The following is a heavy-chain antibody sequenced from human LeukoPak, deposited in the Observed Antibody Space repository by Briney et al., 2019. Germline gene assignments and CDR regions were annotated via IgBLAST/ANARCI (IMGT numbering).Heavy chain of an antibody. CDR2: ISGSGGST. V-gene: IGHV3-23*01. D-gene: IGHD4-17*01. J-gene: IGHJ2*01. Sequence: GGSLRLSCAASGFTFSSYAMSWVRQAPGKGLEWVSAISGSGGSTYYADSVKGRFTISRNNSKNTLYLQMNSLRAEDTAVYYCAKHRGGDYLYWYFDLWGRGTLVTVSS. CDR1: GFTFSSYA. CDR3: AKHRGGDYLYWYFDL.